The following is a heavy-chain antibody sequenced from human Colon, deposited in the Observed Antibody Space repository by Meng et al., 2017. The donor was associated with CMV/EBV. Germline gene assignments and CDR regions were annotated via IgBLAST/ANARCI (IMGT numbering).Heavy chain of an antibody. CDR3: ARDPECSPSSPTCDYYYYGMDV. Sequence: GSLRLSCTVSGESMRSHYWSWIRQPPGKGLEWMGHVYYSGSATYSPSLRSRVSISVDMSKNQFSLKVRSVTAADTAVYYCARDPECSPSSPTCDYYYYGMDVWGQGTTVTVSS. J-gene: IGHJ6*02. D-gene: IGHD6-6*01. V-gene: IGHV4-59*11. CDR2: VYYSGSA. CDR1: GESMRSHY.